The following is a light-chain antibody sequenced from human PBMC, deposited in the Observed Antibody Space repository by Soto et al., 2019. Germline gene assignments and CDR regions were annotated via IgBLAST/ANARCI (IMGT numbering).Light chain of an antibody. CDR1: TSNIGSNT. CDR3: AAWDDSRYVV. J-gene: IGLJ2*01. V-gene: IGLV1-44*01. CDR2: SDN. Sequence: QLVLTQPPSASGTPGQRVTISCSGSTSNIGSNTVNWYRQLPGTAPKLLIYSDNQRPSGVPDRFSGSKSGTSASLAISGLQSEDEAEYYCAAWDDSRYVVFGVGTKLTVL.